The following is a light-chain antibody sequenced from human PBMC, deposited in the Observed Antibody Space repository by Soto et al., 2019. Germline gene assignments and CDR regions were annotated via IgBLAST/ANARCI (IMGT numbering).Light chain of an antibody. Sequence: DFQMTQSPSSLSASVGERVTITCRASQGIRHYLAWYQQKPGKAPKLLIYGAITLQAGVPSRFSGTGSGTDFTLTITSLQPEDVATYYCHRYNTAPWTFGQGTKVEIK. J-gene: IGKJ1*01. V-gene: IGKV1-27*01. CDR1: QGIRHY. CDR3: HRYNTAPWT. CDR2: GAI.